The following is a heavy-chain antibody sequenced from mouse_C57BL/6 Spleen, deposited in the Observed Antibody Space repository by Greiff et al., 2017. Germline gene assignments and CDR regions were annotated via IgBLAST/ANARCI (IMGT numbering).Heavy chain of an antibody. V-gene: IGHV5-17*01. D-gene: IGHD3-2*02. J-gene: IGHJ2*01. CDR3: ARTAQATGFDY. CDR2: ISSGSSTI. CDR1: GFTFSDYG. Sequence: EVMLVESGGGLVKPGGSLKLSCAASGFTFSDYGMHWVRQAPEKGLEWVAYISSGSSTIYYADTVKGRFTISRDNAKNTLVLQMTSLRSEDTAMYYCARTAQATGFDYWGQGTTLTVSS.